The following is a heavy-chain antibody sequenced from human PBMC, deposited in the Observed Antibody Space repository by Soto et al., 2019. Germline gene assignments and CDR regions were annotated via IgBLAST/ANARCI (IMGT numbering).Heavy chain of an antibody. CDR1: GFTFSSYA. V-gene: IGHV3-23*01. CDR3: AKYGEKCSTNSECDP. Sequence: EVQLLESGGGLVQPGGSLRLSCASSGFTFSSYAMSWVRQAPGKGLEWVSAISGSGGSTDSADSVKGRFTISRDNSKNTLYLHMHSLRAEDTAVYYCAKYGEKCSTNSECDPGGQGPLVTVSS. D-gene: IGHD3-10*01. J-gene: IGHJ5*02. CDR2: ISGSGGST.